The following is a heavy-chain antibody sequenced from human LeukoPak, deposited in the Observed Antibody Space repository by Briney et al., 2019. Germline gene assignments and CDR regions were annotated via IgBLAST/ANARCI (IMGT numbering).Heavy chain of an antibody. V-gene: IGHV3-23*01. CDR3: AKEGYYYDGSGYYYLSSSRYYFDY. CDR2: ISGSGGST. D-gene: IGHD3-22*01. Sequence: GGSLRLSCAASGFTFSSYAMSWVRQAPGKGLEWVSAISGSGGSTYYADSVKGRFTISRDNSKNTLYLQMNSLRAEDTAVYYCAKEGYYYDGSGYYYLSSSRYYFDYWGQGTLVTVSS. J-gene: IGHJ4*02. CDR1: GFTFSSYA.